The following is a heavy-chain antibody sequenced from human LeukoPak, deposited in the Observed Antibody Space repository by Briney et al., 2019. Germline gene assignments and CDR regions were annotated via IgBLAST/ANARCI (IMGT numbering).Heavy chain of an antibody. CDR3: ATHVLRFLEWFYFDY. Sequence: GGSLRLSCAASGFTVSSNYMSWVRQAPGKGLEWVSAIYSGGSTYYADSVKGRFTISRDNSKNTLYLQMNSLRAEDTAVYYCATHVLRFLEWFYFDYWGQGTLVTVSS. D-gene: IGHD3-3*01. V-gene: IGHV3-53*01. CDR1: GFTVSSNY. CDR2: IYSGGST. J-gene: IGHJ4*02.